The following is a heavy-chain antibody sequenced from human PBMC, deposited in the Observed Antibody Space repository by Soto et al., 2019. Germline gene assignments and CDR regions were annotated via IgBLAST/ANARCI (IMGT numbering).Heavy chain of an antibody. D-gene: IGHD6-19*01. CDR2: ISGSGSTI. J-gene: IGHJ5*02. V-gene: IGHV3-48*03. CDR3: ARVKGIEVAGTPRWFDP. CDR1: GFTFSSYE. Sequence: GSLRLSCAASGFTFSSYEMNWVRQAPGKGLEWVSYISGSGSTIYYADSVKGRFTISRDNANNSLYLQMNSLRAEDTAVYYCARVKGIEVAGTPRWFDPWGQGTLVTVSS.